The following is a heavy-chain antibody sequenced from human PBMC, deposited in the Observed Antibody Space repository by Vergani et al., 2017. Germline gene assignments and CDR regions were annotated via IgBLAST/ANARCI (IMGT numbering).Heavy chain of an antibody. CDR3: AKDLSYSSSYYYYMDV. J-gene: IGHJ6*03. CDR2: IKQDGSEK. Sequence: EVQLVESGGGLVQPGGSLRLSCAASGFTFSSYWMSWVRQAPGKGLEWVANIKQDGSEKYYVDSVKGRFTISRDNAKNSLYLQMNSLRAEDTAVYYCAKDLSYSSSYYYYMDVWGKGTTVTVS. V-gene: IGHV3-7*01. CDR1: GFTFSSYW. D-gene: IGHD6-6*01.